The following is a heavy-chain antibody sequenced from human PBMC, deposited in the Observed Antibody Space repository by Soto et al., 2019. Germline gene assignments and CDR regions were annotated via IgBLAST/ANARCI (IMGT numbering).Heavy chain of an antibody. CDR2: ISTSDTYI. V-gene: IGHV3-21*01. J-gene: IGHJ2*01. CDR3: IRESYYYNREEAPL. CDR1: GFTFSSDS. D-gene: IGHD3-22*01. Sequence: GVSPRLSFAASGFTFSSDSMNWFRQAPGKGLEWVSSISTSDTYIYYADSVKGRFTISRDNAKKSLYLQMNSLRTDDTAVYHCIRESYYYNREEAPLWGRGTLVTVSS.